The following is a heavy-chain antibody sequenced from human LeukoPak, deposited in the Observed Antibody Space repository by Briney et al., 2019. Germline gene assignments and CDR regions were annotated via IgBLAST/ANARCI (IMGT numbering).Heavy chain of an antibody. Sequence: ASVKVSCKASGYTFTGYYMQWVRQAPGQGLEWMGRINPNSGGTNYAQKFQGRVTMTRDTSISTAYMELRRLRSDDTAVYYCARYYYDSSGYYKSYYFDYWGQGTLVTVSS. V-gene: IGHV1-2*06. CDR1: GYTFTGYY. CDR2: INPNSGGT. J-gene: IGHJ4*02. CDR3: ARYYYDSSGYYKSYYFDY. D-gene: IGHD3-22*01.